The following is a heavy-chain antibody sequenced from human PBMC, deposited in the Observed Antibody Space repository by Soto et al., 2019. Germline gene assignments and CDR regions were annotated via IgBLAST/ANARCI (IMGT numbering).Heavy chain of an antibody. CDR1: GFTFDDYA. CDR2: ISWNSDSI. CDR3: AKGRYYSGSGSGLDH. J-gene: IGHJ4*02. V-gene: IGHV3-9*01. Sequence: GGSLRLSCAASGFTFDDYAMHWVRQAPGKGLEWVSGISWNSDSIDYADSVKGRFTISRDNAKNSLYLQMNSLRAEDTALYYCAKGRYYSGSGSGLDHWGQGTLVTVSS. D-gene: IGHD3-10*01.